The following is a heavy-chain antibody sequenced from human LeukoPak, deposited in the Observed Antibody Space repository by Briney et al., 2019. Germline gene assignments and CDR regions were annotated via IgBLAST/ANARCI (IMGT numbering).Heavy chain of an antibody. CDR2: IYTSGST. CDR3: ARYYPDANYYYYYMDV. V-gene: IGHV4-61*02. D-gene: IGHD3-10*01. CDR1: GGSISSGSYY. Sequence: PSETLSLTCTVPGGSISSGSYYWSWIRQPAGKGLEWIGRIYTSGSTNYNPSLKSRVTISVDTSKNQFSLKLSSVTAADTAVYYCARYYPDANYYYYYMDVWGKGTTVTVSS. J-gene: IGHJ6*03.